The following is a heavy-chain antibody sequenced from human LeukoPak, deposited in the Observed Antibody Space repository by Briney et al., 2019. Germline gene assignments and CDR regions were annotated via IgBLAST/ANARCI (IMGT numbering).Heavy chain of an antibody. Sequence: SETLSLTCAVSGGSISSSNWWSWVRHPPGKGLEWIGEVYHSGSTNYNPSLKSRVTISVDKSKNQFSLKLSSVTAADTAVYYCARGSVRGGLFDYWGQGTLVTVSS. CDR3: ARGSVRGGLFDY. J-gene: IGHJ4*02. D-gene: IGHD3-10*01. CDR1: GGSISSSNW. CDR2: VYHSGST. V-gene: IGHV4-4*02.